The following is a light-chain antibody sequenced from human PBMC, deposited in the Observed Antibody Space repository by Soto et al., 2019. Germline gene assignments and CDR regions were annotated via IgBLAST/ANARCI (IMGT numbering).Light chain of an antibody. J-gene: IGKJ3*01. CDR3: KQYGRSPT. CDR1: ETVDNNY. Sequence: ETVLTQSPGTLPLSPGDKATLSCRASETVDNNYRAWYQQRRGQPPTLLIAGHYDRAPGIPDRFRGTVSGTDFTLTIRGLEPEDFAGYYCKQYGRSPTFGPGTNV. CDR2: GHY. V-gene: IGKV3-20*01.